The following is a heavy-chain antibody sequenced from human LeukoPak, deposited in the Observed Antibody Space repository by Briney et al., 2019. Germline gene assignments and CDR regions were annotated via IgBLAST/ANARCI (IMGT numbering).Heavy chain of an antibody. CDR2: IYDSGTT. V-gene: IGHV4-59*01. CDR1: GGFISSYY. CDR3: ARVPYTAMVGYYYYYMDV. Sequence: PSETLSLTCTVSGGFISSYYWSWIRQPPGKGLEWFRYIYDSGTTNYNPSLKSRVTISVDTSKNQFSLKLSSVTAADTAVYYCARVPYTAMVGYYYYYMDVWGKGTTVTVSS. D-gene: IGHD5-18*01. J-gene: IGHJ6*03.